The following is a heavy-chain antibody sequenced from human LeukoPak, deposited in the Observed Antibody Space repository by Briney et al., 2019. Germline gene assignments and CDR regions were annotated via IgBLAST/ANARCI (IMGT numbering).Heavy chain of an antibody. CDR1: GYSFTSYW. V-gene: IGHV5-51*01. CDR3: ARHTLDSSGYYGSDY. J-gene: IGHJ4*02. CDR2: IYPGDSDT. Sequence: GESLKISCKGSGYSFTSYWIGWVRQMPGKGLEWMGIIYPGDSDTRYSPSFQGQVTISADKSISTAYLQWSSLKASDTAMYYCARHTLDSSGYYGSDYWGQGTLVTVSS. D-gene: IGHD3-22*01.